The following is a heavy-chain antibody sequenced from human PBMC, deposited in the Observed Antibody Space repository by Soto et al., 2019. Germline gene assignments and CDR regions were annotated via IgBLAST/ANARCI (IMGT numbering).Heavy chain of an antibody. J-gene: IGHJ6*03. V-gene: IGHV1-18*01. CDR3: ARDSYGDSYYMDV. CDR1: GYTFTSYG. Sequence: ASVKVSCKASGYTFTSYGISWVRQAPGQGLEWMGWISAYNGNTNYAQKFQGRVTITADKSTSTAYMELSSLRSEDTAVYYCARDSYGDSYYMDVWGKGTTVTVS. D-gene: IGHD4-17*01. CDR2: ISAYNGNT.